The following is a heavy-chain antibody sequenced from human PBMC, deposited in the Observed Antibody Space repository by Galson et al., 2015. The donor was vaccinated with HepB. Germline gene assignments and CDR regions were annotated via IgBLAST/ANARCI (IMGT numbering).Heavy chain of an antibody. CDR2: INHSGST. V-gene: IGHV4-34*01. D-gene: IGHD1-26*01. CDR1: GGSFSGYY. J-gene: IGHJ4*02. Sequence: ETLSLTCAVYGGSFSGYYWSWIRQPPGKGLEWIGEINHSGSTNYNPSLKSRVTISVDTSKNQFSLKLSSVTAADTAVYYCARSGAICLDYWGQGTLVTVSS. CDR3: ARSGAICLDY.